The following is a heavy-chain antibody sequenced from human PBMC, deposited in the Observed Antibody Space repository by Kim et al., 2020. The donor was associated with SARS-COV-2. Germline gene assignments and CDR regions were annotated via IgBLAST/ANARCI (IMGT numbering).Heavy chain of an antibody. CDR3: ARDAGSPPVADTGVLDY. V-gene: IGHV6-1*01. J-gene: IGHJ4*02. D-gene: IGHD6-19*01. Sequence: VKSRITINPDTSKNQFSLQLNSVTPEDTAVYYCARDAGSPPVADTGVLDYWGQGTLVTVSS.